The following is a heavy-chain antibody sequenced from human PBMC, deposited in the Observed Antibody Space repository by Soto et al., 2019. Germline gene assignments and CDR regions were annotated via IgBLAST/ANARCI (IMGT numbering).Heavy chain of an antibody. CDR1: GYTFTSYD. CDR2: MNPNSGNT. V-gene: IGHV1-8*01. J-gene: IGHJ6*02. D-gene: IGHD1-1*01. Sequence: QVQLVQSGAEVKKPGASVKVSCKASGYTFTSYDINWVRQATGQGLEWMGWMNPNSGNTGYAQKFRGRVTMTRNTSICTAYMELSSLRSDDTAVYYCERERTGTTSMDVWGQGTTVTVSS. CDR3: ERERTGTTSMDV.